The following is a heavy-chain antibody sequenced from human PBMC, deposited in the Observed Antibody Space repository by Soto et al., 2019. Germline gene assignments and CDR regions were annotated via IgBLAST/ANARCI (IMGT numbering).Heavy chain of an antibody. CDR3: ARDPGKGGSLDP. J-gene: IGHJ5*02. CDR1: GFTFSNYW. V-gene: IGHV3-74*01. Sequence: GSLRLSCAASGFTFSNYWMYWVRQAPGQGLIWASRVNGDGSSTGYAHSVKGRFTVSRDNAKNTVYLQMYSLTAEDTAVYYCARDPGKGGSLDPWGQGTLVTVSS. CDR2: VNGDGSST.